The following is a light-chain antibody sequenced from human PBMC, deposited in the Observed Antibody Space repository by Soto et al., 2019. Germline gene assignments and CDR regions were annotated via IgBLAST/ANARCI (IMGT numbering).Light chain of an antibody. CDR2: GAS. J-gene: IGKJ2*01. V-gene: IGKV3-15*01. CDR1: ESLSTY. Sequence: EMVMTQSPATLSVSPGDRVTLSCRASESLSTYLAWYQHKPGQAPRLLTYGASTKPTGIPARFGGSGSATDFTLTISTLQSEDFAHYSCQSYNDYPFTFVPRTEMEI. CDR3: QSYNDYPFT.